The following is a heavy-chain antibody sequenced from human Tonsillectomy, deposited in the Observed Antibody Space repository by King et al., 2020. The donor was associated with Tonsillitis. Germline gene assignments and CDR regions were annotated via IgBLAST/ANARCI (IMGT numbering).Heavy chain of an antibody. D-gene: IGHD4-11*01. CDR3: ARDPLTTRGYHYGLHV. CDR2: ISSDGDTT. Sequence: VQLVESGGDLVKPGGSLRLSCAGSGFTFSDYYMSWIRQAAGKGLEWVAYISSDGDTTYHADSVRGRFTISRDNAKKSLYLQMNRLRVDDTAVYFCARDPLTTRGYHYGLHVWGRGTTVTVSS. CDR1: GFTFSDYY. V-gene: IGHV3-11*01. J-gene: IGHJ6*02.